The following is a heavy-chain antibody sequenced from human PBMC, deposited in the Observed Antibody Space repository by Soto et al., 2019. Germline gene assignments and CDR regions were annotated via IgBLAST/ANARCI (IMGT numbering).Heavy chain of an antibody. CDR1: GGSISFRNYH. CDR3: EAYGGDTGRFDY. V-gene: IGHV4-39*01. D-gene: IGHD4-17*01. J-gene: IGHJ4*02. CDR2: SGTT. Sequence: PXGTLDLPSNVSGGSISFRNYHGTWIRQSPGKGPEWSGSGTTYYNPSLRSRGTISVDTSKNEFSVYMYAVTAAESAVYYCEAYGGDTGRFDYWAQGILDTLPS.